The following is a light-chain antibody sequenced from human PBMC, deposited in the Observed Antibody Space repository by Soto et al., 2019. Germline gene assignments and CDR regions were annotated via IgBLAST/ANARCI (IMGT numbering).Light chain of an antibody. J-gene: IGKJ4*02. CDR3: EQYGSSPLT. V-gene: IGKV3-20*01. CDR1: QSVSSSY. CDR2: SAS. Sequence: EIVLTQSPGTLSLSPGVRATLSCRAIQSVSSSYLAWDQQKPGQAPSLLIYSASRRATDIPDRFSGNETGTDFTLTISRLEREDFAVYYCEQYGSSPLTFGGGTKVDIK.